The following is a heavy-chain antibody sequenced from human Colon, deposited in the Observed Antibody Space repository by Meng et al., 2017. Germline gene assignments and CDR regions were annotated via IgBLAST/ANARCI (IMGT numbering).Heavy chain of an antibody. V-gene: IGHV3-30*03. D-gene: IGHD3-22*01. CDR2: TSYDGSNK. CDR1: GFSFSNYV. J-gene: IGHJ4*02. CDR3: ARAMHYDRTGFYYEFDY. Sequence: QVQLVESGGGVVQPGRSLRLSCTASGFSFSNYVMNWVRQVPGKGLEWVTVTSYDGSNKEYVDSVKGRFTISRDNSKNTLYLQMNSLRTEDSAVYYCARAMHYDRTGFYYEFDYWGQGTLVTVSS.